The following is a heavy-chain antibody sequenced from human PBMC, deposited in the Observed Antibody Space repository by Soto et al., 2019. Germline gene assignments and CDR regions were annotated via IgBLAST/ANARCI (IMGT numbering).Heavy chain of an antibody. D-gene: IGHD6-19*01. CDR2: ISSTGTYT. Sequence: LRLSCAACGFLFSDYDMSWIRQAPGKGLEWVSDISSTGTYTKYAESVNGRFTISIDNAKNSLYLQMNSLRVDETAVYYCARVSVTVAGSWYFDYWGQGALVTVSS. V-gene: IGHV3-11*06. CDR3: ARVSVTVAGSWYFDY. J-gene: IGHJ4*02. CDR1: GFLFSDYD.